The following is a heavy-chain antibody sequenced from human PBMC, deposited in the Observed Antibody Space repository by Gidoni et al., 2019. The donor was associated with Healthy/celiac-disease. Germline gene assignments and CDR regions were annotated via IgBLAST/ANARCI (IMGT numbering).Heavy chain of an antibody. Sequence: QVQLVQSGAEVKKPGASVKVSCKASGYTFTGYYMHWVRQAPGQGLEWMGWINPNSGGTNYAQKFQGRVTMTRDTSISTAYMELSRLRSDDTAVYYCARAVGYYGSGSYSGFDYWGQGTLVTVSS. D-gene: IGHD3-10*01. J-gene: IGHJ4*02. CDR3: ARAVGYYGSGSYSGFDY. CDR2: INPNSGGT. CDR1: GYTFTGYY. V-gene: IGHV1-2*02.